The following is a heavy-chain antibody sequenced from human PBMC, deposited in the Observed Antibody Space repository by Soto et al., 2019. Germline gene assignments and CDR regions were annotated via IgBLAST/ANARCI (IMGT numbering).Heavy chain of an antibody. J-gene: IGHJ4*02. V-gene: IGHV3-23*01. CDR1: GFTFSSYA. CDR2: ISTGGDIT. Sequence: EGQLLESGGGLVQPGGSLKLSCAASGFTFSSYAMSWVRQAPGKGLEWVSSISTGGDITYYADSVTGRFTISRDNSRNTLYLQMDSLRAEDTALYYCAKGHSASYYYFDFWGQGTLVTVSS. CDR3: AKGHSASYYYFDF. D-gene: IGHD1-26*01.